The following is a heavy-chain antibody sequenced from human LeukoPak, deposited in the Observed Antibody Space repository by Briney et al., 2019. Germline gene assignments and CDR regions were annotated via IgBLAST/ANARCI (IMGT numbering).Heavy chain of an antibody. CDR3: ARGVMLDY. CDR2: IGTAGDT. Sequence: HTGGSLRLSCAASGFTFSSYDMHWVRQATGKGLEWASAIGTAGDTYYPGSVKGRFATSRENAKNSLYLQMNSLRAEDTAVYYCARGVMLDYWGQGTLVTVSS. D-gene: IGHD3-16*01. CDR1: GFTFSSYD. J-gene: IGHJ4*02. V-gene: IGHV3-13*01.